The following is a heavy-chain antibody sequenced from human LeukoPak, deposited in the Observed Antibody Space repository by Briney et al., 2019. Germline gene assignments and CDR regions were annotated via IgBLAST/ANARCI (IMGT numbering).Heavy chain of an antibody. CDR3: ARTYIVVVPAAIFSAFDI. V-gene: IGHV4-31*03. Sequence: TTSETLSLTCTVSGGSISSGGYYWSWIRQHPGKGLEWIGYIYYSGSTYYNPSLKSRVTISVDTSKNQFSLKLSSVTAADTAVYYCARTYIVVVPAAIFSAFDIWGQGTMVTVSS. D-gene: IGHD2-2*01. CDR1: GGSISSGGYY. CDR2: IYYSGST. J-gene: IGHJ3*02.